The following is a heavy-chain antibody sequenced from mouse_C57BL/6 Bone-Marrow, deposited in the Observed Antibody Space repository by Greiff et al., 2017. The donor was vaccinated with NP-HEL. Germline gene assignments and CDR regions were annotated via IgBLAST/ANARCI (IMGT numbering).Heavy chain of an antibody. V-gene: IGHV2-9-1*01. CDR2: IWTGGGT. J-gene: IGHJ4*01. CDR1: GFSLTSYA. Sequence: VKLVESGPGLVAPSQSLSITCTVSGFSLTSYAISWVRQPPGKGLEWLGVIWTGGGTTYNSALKSSLSIRKDNSKSQVFLKMNSQQTDDTARYYCARKRGTGREDYYAMDYWGQGTSVTVSS. D-gene: IGHD4-1*01. CDR3: ARKRGTGREDYYAMDY.